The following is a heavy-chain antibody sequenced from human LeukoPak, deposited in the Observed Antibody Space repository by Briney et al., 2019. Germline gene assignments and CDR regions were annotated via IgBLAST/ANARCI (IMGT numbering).Heavy chain of an antibody. CDR3: ATGYSSGDFNRIDY. CDR2: VRGSGRIT. Sequence: PGGSLRLSCAASGLTFSNSAMSWARQAPGKGLEWVSAVRGSGRITYYADSVKGRFTISRDNSKNTLYLQMNSLRAGDTAVYYCATGYSSGDFNRIDYWGQGTLATVSS. V-gene: IGHV3-23*01. CDR1: GLTFSNSA. D-gene: IGHD2-15*01. J-gene: IGHJ4*02.